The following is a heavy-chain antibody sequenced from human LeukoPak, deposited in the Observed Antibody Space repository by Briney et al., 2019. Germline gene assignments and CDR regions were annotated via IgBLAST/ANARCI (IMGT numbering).Heavy chain of an antibody. CDR3: AKVRANRFASFDY. Sequence: GGSLRLSCAASGFTFISYAMTWVRQAPGKGLEWVSVVSGSGSSTYYADSVKGRFTISRDNSRNTLYLQMNSLRAGDTAIYYCAKVRANRFASFDYWGQGTLVTVSS. D-gene: IGHD1/OR15-1a*01. V-gene: IGHV3-23*01. CDR2: VSGSGSST. CDR1: GFTFISYA. J-gene: IGHJ4*02.